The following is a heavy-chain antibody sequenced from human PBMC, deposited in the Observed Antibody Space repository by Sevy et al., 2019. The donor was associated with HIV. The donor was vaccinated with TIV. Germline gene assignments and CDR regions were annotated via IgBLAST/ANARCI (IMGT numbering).Heavy chain of an antibody. D-gene: IGHD3-9*01. J-gene: IGHJ6*03. Sequence: GGSLRLSCAASGFTFSSYAMHWVRQAPGKGLEWVAVISYDGSNKYYADSVKGRFTISRDNSKNTLYLQMNSLRAEDTAVYYCARAISLRYFDWLLYYYYYYMDVWGKRTTVTVSS. V-gene: IGHV3-30-3*01. CDR2: ISYDGSNK. CDR3: ARAISLRYFDWLLYYYYYYMDV. CDR1: GFTFSSYA.